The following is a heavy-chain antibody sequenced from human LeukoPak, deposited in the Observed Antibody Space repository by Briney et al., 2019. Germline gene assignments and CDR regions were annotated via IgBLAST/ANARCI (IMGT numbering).Heavy chain of an antibody. J-gene: IGHJ5*02. V-gene: IGHV3-7*01. D-gene: IGHD3-22*01. CDR1: GFTFSSYW. Sequence: GGSLRLSCAASGFTFSSYWMSWVRQAPGKGLEWVANIKEDGSEKYYVDSVKGRFTISRDNAKNSLYLQMNSLRAEDTAVYYCVRVSLDSSGYFWFGRLDPRGQGTLVTVSS. CDR3: VRVSLDSSGYFWFGRLDP. CDR2: IKEDGSEK.